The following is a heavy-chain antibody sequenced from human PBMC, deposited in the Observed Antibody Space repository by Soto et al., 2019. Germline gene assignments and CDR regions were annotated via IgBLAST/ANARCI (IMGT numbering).Heavy chain of an antibody. V-gene: IGHV1-69*14. D-gene: IGHD2-8*02. Sequence: QVQLEQSGAEVKKPGSSVKVSCKASGGTFRTAAISWVRQAPGQGLEWMGGIMPVFRTPDYAQKFQGTVTITADKSTNTDYMELSGLRSDDTAVYYCARDTDRPQLGGNYYYILDVWGQGTTITVSS. CDR1: GGTFRTAA. CDR2: IMPVFRTP. CDR3: ARDTDRPQLGGNYYYILDV. J-gene: IGHJ6*02.